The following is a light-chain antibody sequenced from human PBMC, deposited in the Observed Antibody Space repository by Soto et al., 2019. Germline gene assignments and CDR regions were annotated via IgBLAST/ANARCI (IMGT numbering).Light chain of an antibody. CDR3: QQRSNWPPIT. J-gene: IGKJ5*01. CDR2: GAA. V-gene: IGKV3D-20*02. CDR1: QSVSSSY. Sequence: ELVLTQSPGTLSLSPGARATLSCRASQSVSSSYLAWYQQKPGQAPRLLIYGAASRATGIPDRFSGSGSGTDFTLTISRLEPEDFAVYYCQQRSNWPPITFGQGTRLEIK.